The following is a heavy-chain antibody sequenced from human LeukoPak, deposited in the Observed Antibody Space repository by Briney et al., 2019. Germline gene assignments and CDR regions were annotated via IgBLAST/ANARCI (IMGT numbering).Heavy chain of an antibody. CDR2: INHSGST. J-gene: IGHJ5*02. V-gene: IGHV4-34*01. CDR3: ARQVPAAANSFWFDP. Sequence: PSETLSFTCAVYGGSFSGYYWSWIRQPPGKGLEWIGEINHSGSTNYNPSLKSRVTISVDTSKNQFSLKLSSVTAADTAVYYCARQVPAAANSFWFDPWGQGTLVTVSS. D-gene: IGHD2-2*01. CDR1: GGSFSGYY.